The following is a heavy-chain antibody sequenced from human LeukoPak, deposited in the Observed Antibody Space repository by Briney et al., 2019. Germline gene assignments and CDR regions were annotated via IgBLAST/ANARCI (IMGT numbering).Heavy chain of an antibody. Sequence: PGGSLTFSCAASTFTLSSNYMGWVRPAPGQGLGWVLVIYSGGTTYYANFLQGGFTISSTTSKNTLYLQMNSLRAEDTAVEYCARDDYGGYFFDDWGQGTLVTASS. V-gene: IGHV3-66*01. D-gene: IGHD4-23*01. CDR3: ARDDYGGYFFDD. CDR2: IYSGGTT. J-gene: IGHJ4*02. CDR1: TFTLSSNY.